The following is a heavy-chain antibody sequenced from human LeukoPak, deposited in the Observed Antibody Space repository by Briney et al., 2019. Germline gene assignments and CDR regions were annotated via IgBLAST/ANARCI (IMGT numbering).Heavy chain of an antibody. D-gene: IGHD3/OR15-3a*01. V-gene: IGHV3-23*05. CDR2: IYTNGNT. CDR1: GFAFSSYA. Sequence: PGRSLRLSCAASGFAFSSYAIHWVRQAPGKGLEWVSGIYTNGNTRYADSVRGRFTISRDNSKNTLYLQMHSLRVDDTAVYYCAHLVWEYVGGLDVWGQGTTVTVSS. CDR3: AHLVWEYVGGLDV. J-gene: IGHJ6*02.